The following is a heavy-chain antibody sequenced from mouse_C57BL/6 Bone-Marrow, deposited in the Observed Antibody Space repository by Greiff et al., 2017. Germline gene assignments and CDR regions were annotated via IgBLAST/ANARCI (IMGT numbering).Heavy chain of an antibody. J-gene: IGHJ2*01. D-gene: IGHD2-2*01. V-gene: IGHV3-6*01. CDR2: ISYDGSN. Sequence: EVQLQESGPGLVKPSQSLSLTCSVTGYSITSGYYWNWIRQFPGNKLEWMGYISYDGSNNYNPSLKNRISITRDTSKNQFFLKLNSVTTEDTATYYCARDGYPFFDYWGQGTTLTVSS. CDR3: ARDGYPFFDY. CDR1: GYSITSGYY.